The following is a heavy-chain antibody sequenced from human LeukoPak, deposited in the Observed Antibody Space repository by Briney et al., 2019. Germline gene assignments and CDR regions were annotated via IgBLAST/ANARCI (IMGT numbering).Heavy chain of an antibody. CDR3: AKDAGFGAVAYYFDY. D-gene: IGHD3-10*01. V-gene: IGHV3-9*03. CDR1: GFTFDDYA. J-gene: IGHJ4*02. Sequence: GGSLRLSCAASGFTFDDYAMHWVRQAPGKGLEWVSGISWNSGSIGYADSVKGRFTISRDNAKNSLYLQINSLRAEDMALYYCAKDAGFGAVAYYFDYWGQGTLVTVSS. CDR2: ISWNSGSI.